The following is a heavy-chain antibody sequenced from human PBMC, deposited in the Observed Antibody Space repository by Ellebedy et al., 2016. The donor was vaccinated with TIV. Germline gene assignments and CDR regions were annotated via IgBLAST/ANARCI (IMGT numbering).Heavy chain of an antibody. CDR3: ANNLARTGDFDY. CDR2: INPNSGGT. Sequence: AASVKVSCKASGYTFTGYYMHWARQAPGQGLEWMGWINPNSGGTNYAQKFQGRVTLTRDTSISTAYMELTSLTFEDTAVYYCANNLARTGDFDYWGQGTLVTVSS. D-gene: IGHD7-27*01. J-gene: IGHJ4*02. CDR1: GYTFTGYY. V-gene: IGHV1-2*02.